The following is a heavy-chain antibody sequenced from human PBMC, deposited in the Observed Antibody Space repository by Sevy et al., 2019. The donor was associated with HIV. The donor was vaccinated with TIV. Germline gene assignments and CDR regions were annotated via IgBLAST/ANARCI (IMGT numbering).Heavy chain of an antibody. CDR3: VRVGIETAVYGMDV. CDR2: IGSLGSPI. CDR1: GFTFSSYE. J-gene: IGHJ6*02. V-gene: IGHV3-48*03. Sequence: GGSLRLSCAVSGFTFSSYEMNWVRQAPGKGLEWVSYIGSLGSPINYADSVKGRITISRDNAKNSLYLQMNSLRAEDTAVYYGVRVGIETAVYGMDVWGQGTTVTVSS.